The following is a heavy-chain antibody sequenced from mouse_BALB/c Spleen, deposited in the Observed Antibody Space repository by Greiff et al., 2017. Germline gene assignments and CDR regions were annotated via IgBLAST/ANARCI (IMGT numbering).Heavy chain of an antibody. CDR3: ARGILLRLRRYFDV. J-gene: IGHJ1*01. CDR2: INSNGGST. CDR1: GFTFSSYG. Sequence: EVMLVESGGGLVQPGGSLKLSCAASGFTFSSYGMSWVRQTPDKRLEFVATINSNGGSTYYPDSVKGRFTISRDNAKNTLYLQMSSLKSEDTAMYYCARGILLRLRRYFDVWGAGTTVTVSS. D-gene: IGHD1-2*01. V-gene: IGHV5-6-3*01.